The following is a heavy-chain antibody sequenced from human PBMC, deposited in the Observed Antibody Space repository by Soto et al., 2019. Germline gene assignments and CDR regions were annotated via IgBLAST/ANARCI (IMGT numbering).Heavy chain of an antibody. CDR2: YVPEDGKT. Sequence: QVQLEQSGAEVKKPGASVRVSCKISGSPLSKFSMHWVRKAPGKGLEGMGGYVPEDGKTIYAPKFQDRVIMTEDTSTDTAYMELSSLRSEDTAVYFCATGVGWGFIYSLQYWGQGTPVTVSS. V-gene: IGHV1-24*01. J-gene: IGHJ4*02. D-gene: IGHD1-26*01. CDR3: ATGVGWGFIYSLQY. CDR1: GSPLSKFS.